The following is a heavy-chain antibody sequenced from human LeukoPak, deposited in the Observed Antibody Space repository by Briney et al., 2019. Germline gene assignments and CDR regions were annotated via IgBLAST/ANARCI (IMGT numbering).Heavy chain of an antibody. D-gene: IGHD5-12*01. CDR1: GYTFTGYG. J-gene: IGHJ6*03. Sequence: ASVKVSCKAFGYTFTGYGISWVRQAPGQGLEWMGWMNPNSGNTGYAQKFQGRVTITRNTSISTAYMELSSLRSEDTAVYYCARRWLRLPDYYYYMDVWGKGTTVTVSS. CDR2: MNPNSGNT. V-gene: IGHV1-8*03. CDR3: ARRWLRLPDYYYYMDV.